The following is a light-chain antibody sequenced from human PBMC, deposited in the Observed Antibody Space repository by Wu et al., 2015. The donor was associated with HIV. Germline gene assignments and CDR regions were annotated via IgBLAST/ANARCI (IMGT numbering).Light chain of an antibody. CDR2: GTF. J-gene: IGKJ1*01. V-gene: IGKV3-20*01. CDR3: QQYGSSPLT. CDR1: QSVSAPH. Sequence: LTQSPDTLSLSPGQTATLSCRASQSVSAPHLAWYHQKSGRGPRLLIYGTFNRASGVPDRFNGSGSGTHFTLTISRLEPEDFAVYYCQQYGSSPLTFGQGTKVEI.